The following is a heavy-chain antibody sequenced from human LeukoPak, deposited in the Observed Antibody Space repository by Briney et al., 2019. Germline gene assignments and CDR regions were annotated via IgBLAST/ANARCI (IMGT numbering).Heavy chain of an antibody. J-gene: IGHJ4*02. D-gene: IGHD7-27*01. V-gene: IGHV3-53*01. CDR3: ARSWGHFEY. Sequence: RAGGSLRLSCAASGFTVSSNYMSWVRQAPGEGLEWVSVIYSGGSTYYADSVKGRFSISRDNSKNTLYLQMNSLRADDTAVYYCARSWGHFEYWGQGTLVTVSS. CDR1: GFTVSSNY. CDR2: IYSGGST.